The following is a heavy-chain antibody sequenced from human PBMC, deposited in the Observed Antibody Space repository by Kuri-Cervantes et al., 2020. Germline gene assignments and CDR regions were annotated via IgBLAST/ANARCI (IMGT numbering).Heavy chain of an antibody. V-gene: IGHV3-23*01. Sequence: GESLKISCEASGLTFSSYAMRWVRQAPGKGLEWVSAISGSGASTSYADSVKGRFTISRDDSKNTLYLQMNSLRAGDTAVYYCAKTGGSTVTTRYLDVWGKGTTVTVSS. J-gene: IGHJ6*03. CDR1: GLTFSSYA. CDR3: AKTGGSTVTTRYLDV. D-gene: IGHD4-17*01. CDR2: ISGSGAST.